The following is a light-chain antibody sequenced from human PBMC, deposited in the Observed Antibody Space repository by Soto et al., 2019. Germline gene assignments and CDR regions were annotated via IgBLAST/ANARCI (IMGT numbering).Light chain of an antibody. Sequence: QSVLTQPPSASGAPGQRVTISCSGSASNIGRDPENWYQQVPGTAPKLLIYENNHRPSGVPDRFSGSKSGTSASLVISGLQSEDEADYYCSSYTDRKNLVFGNGTQLTVL. CDR3: SSYTDRKNLV. CDR2: ENN. V-gene: IGLV1-44*01. J-gene: IGLJ1*01. CDR1: ASNIGRDP.